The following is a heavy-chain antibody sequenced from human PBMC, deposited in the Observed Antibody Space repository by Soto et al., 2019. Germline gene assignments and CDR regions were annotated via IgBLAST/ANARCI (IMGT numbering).Heavy chain of an antibody. D-gene: IGHD3-22*01. V-gene: IGHV1-18*01. Sequence: QVQLVQSGAEVKKPGASVKVSCKASGYTFTSYVLTWVRQAPGQGLEWRGWISAYNGNTNYPQKLKGRVTMTTDTSTGTAYVELRSLRSDDTAVYYCARSGSSGYYLAYWGQGTLVTVSS. CDR1: GYTFTSYV. CDR3: ARSGSSGYYLAY. CDR2: ISAYNGNT. J-gene: IGHJ4*02.